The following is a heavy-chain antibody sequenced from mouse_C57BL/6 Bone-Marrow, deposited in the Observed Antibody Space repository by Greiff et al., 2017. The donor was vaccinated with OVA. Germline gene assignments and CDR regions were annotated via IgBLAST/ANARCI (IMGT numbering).Heavy chain of an antibody. V-gene: IGHV1-81*01. CDR1: GYTFTSYG. J-gene: IGHJ4*01. D-gene: IGHD1-1*01. CDR2: IYPRSGNT. Sequence: VQLQQSGAELARPGASVKLSCTASGYTFTSYGISWVKQRTGQGLEWIGEIYPRSGNTYYNEKFKGKATLTADKSSSTAYMELRSLTSEDAAVYFCARDYFYSRDYWGQGTSVTVSA. CDR3: ARDYFYSRDY.